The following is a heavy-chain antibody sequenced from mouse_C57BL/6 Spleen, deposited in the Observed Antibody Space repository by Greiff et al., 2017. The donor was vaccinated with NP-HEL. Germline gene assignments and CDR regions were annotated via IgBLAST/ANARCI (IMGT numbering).Heavy chain of an antibody. CDR3: AQSTMITTMDYYYAMDY. V-gene: IGHV1-82*01. J-gene: IGHJ4*01. CDR1: GYAFSSSW. D-gene: IGHD2-4*01. Sequence: QVQLQQSGPELVKPGASVKISCKASGYAFSSSWMNWVKQRPGKGLEWIGRIYPGDGDTNYNGKFKGKATLNADKSSSTAYMQLSSLTSEDYAVYFCAQSTMITTMDYYYAMDYWGQGTSVTVSS. CDR2: IYPGDGDT.